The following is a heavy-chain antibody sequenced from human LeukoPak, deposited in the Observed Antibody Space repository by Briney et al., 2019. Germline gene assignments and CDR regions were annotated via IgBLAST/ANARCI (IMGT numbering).Heavy chain of an antibody. V-gene: IGHV3-30*02. CDR1: GFTFSSYG. D-gene: IGHD6-19*01. CDR2: IRYDGSNK. Sequence: GGSLRLSCAASGFTFSSYGMHWVRQAPGKGLEWVAFIRYDGSNKCYADSVKGRFTISRDNSKNTLYLQMNSLRAEDTAVYYCAKQTGYSSGWYYFDYWGQGTLVTVSS. J-gene: IGHJ4*02. CDR3: AKQTGYSSGWYYFDY.